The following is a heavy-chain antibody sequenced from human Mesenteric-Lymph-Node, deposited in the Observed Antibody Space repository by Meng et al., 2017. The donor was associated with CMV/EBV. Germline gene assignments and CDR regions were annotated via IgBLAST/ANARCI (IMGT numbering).Heavy chain of an antibody. CDR3: ARDVHLRFYCSSTSCLDYYYGMDV. J-gene: IGHJ6*01. CDR2: ISSSSSYI. Sequence: GESLKISCAASGFTFSSYSMNWVRQAPGKGLEWVSSISSSSSYIYYADSVKGRFTISRDNAKNSLYLQMNSLRAEDTAVYYCARDVHLRFYCSSTSCLDYYYGMDVWGKGPRSPSPQ. V-gene: IGHV3-21*01. D-gene: IGHD2-2*01. CDR1: GFTFSSYS.